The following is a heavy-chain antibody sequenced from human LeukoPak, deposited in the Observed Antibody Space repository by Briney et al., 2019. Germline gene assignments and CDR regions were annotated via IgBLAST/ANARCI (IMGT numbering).Heavy chain of an antibody. Sequence: ASVKASCKASGYTFTGYYMHWVRQAPGQGLEWMGRINPNSGGTNYAQKFQGRVTMTRDTSISTAYMELSRLRSDDTAVYYCARGYEVRGVIIDLSHDYWGQGTLVTVSS. CDR1: GYTFTGYY. CDR2: INPNSGGT. CDR3: ARGYEVRGVIIDLSHDY. V-gene: IGHV1-2*06. J-gene: IGHJ4*02. D-gene: IGHD3-10*01.